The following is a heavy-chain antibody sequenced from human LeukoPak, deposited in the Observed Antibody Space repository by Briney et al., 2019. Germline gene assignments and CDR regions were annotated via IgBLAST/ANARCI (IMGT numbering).Heavy chain of an antibody. Sequence: PGGSLRLFCAASGFTFSSPSISWVRQAPGGGLEWVSAISLSGDSTSYPDSVKGRFTISRDNSKNTVYLQMNSLTAEDTAIYYCARRLLVAGRTDFFDYWGQGTLVTVSS. J-gene: IGHJ4*02. V-gene: IGHV3-23*01. CDR1: GFTFSSPS. D-gene: IGHD6-19*01. CDR2: ISLSGDST. CDR3: ARRLLVAGRTDFFDY.